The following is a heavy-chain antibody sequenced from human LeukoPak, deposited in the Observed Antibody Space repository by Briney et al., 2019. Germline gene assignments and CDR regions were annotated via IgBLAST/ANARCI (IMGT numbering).Heavy chain of an antibody. CDR3: AREGGLDV. Sequence: GGSLRLSCAASGFTFSSYWMNWARQAPGKGLEWVASINHNGNVNYYVDSVKGRFTISRDNAKNSLYLQMSNLRAEDTAVYFCAREGGLDVWGQGATVAVSS. CDR2: INHNGNVN. CDR1: GFTFSSYW. V-gene: IGHV3-7*03. J-gene: IGHJ6*02.